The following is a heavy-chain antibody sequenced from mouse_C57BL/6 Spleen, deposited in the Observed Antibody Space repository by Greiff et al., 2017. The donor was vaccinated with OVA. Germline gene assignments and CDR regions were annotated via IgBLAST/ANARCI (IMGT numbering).Heavy chain of an antibody. V-gene: IGHV1-26*01. J-gene: IGHJ2*01. CDR3: ARHRYGSPFDY. Sequence: EVQLQQSGPELVKPGASVKISCKASGYTFTDYYMNWVKQSHGKSLEWIGDINPNNGGTSYNQKFKGKATLTVDKSSSTAYMELRSLTSEDSAVYYCARHRYGSPFDYWGQGTTLTVSS. CDR2: INPNNGGT. D-gene: IGHD2-10*02. CDR1: GYTFTDYY.